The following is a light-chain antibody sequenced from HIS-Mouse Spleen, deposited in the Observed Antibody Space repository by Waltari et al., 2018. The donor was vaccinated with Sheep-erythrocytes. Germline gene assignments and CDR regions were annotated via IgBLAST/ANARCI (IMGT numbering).Light chain of an antibody. CDR3: QAWDSSDAV. CDR1: KLGDKY. CDR2: QDS. J-gene: IGLJ2*01. V-gene: IGLV3-1*01. Sequence: SYELTQPPSVSVSPGQTASITCSGDKLGDKYACWYQQKPGQSPVLVIYQDSKRPSGIPERFSGPNSGNTATLTISGTQAMDEADYYCQAWDSSDAVFGGGTKLTVL.